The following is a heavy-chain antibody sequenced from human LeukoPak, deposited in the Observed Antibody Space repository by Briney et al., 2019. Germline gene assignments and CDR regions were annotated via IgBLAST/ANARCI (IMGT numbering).Heavy chain of an antibody. CDR1: GFTFNTYP. CDR2: VYSDGSDS. V-gene: IGHV3-74*01. D-gene: IGHD1-1*01. J-gene: IGHJ4*02. CDR3: TRGANWAFDY. Sequence: GGSLRLSCTAFGFTFNTYPMHWVRQAPGKGLVWVSRVYSDGSDSRHADSVKGRFTISRDNAKNTLYLQMNSLRVEDTAVYYCTRGANWAFDYWGQGTLVTVSS.